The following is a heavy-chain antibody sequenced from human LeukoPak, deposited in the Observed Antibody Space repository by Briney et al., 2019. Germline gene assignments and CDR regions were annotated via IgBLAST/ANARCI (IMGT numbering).Heavy chain of an antibody. CDR2: ISYDGSIN. CDR3: ARGSYSSSWKTFDY. J-gene: IGHJ4*02. V-gene: IGHV3-30*04. Sequence: AGGSLRLSCAASGFTFSSYAMHWVRQAPGKGLEWVALISYDGSINDYADSVKGRFTISRDNSKNTLYLQMNSLRADDTAMYYCARGSYSSSWKTFDYWGQGTLVTVSS. CDR1: GFTFSSYA. D-gene: IGHD6-13*01.